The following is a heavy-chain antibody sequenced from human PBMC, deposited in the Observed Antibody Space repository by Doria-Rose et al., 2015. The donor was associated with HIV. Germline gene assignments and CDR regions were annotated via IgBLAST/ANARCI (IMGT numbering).Heavy chain of an antibody. J-gene: IGHJ4*02. V-gene: IGHV3-21*01. D-gene: IGHD3-10*01. Sequence: EVQLLGSGGGLVRPGGSLRLSCATSGFTFSSHRINWVRQAPGKGLEWVSSSSSTSAYINYADSVRGRFTISRDNARNSLYLQMDSLRAEDTAIYYCATGVTLDYWGQGTLVTVSS. CDR3: ATGVTLDY. CDR1: GFTFSSHR. CDR2: SSSTSAYI.